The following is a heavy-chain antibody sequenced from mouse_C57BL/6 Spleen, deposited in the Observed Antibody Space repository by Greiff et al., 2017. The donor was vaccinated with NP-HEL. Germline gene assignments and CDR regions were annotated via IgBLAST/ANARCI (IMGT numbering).Heavy chain of an antibody. CDR1: GYAFSSYW. D-gene: IGHD1-1*02. CDR2: IYPGDGDT. J-gene: IGHJ2*01. CDR3: AGWGGSYFDY. V-gene: IGHV1-80*01. Sequence: QVHVKQSGAELVKPGASVKISCKASGYAFSSYWMNWVKQRPGKGLEWIGQIYPGDGDTNYNGKFKGKATLTADKSSSTAYMQLSSLTSEDSAVYFCAGWGGSYFDYWGQGTTLTVSS.